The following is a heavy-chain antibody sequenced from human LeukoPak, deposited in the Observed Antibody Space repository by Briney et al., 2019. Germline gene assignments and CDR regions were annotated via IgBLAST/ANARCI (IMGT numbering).Heavy chain of an antibody. CDR2: VSQSGNT. V-gene: IGHV4-34*01. Sequence: SETLSLTCAVYGGSFSGYYWSWIRQSPGKGLEWIGSVSQSGNTYYKSSLKSRVTVSIDTSKNEFSLILTSVTAADTAEYYCARHLYYSASAFWYIDLWGRGTLVIVS. D-gene: IGHD3-10*01. J-gene: IGHJ2*01. CDR3: ARHLYYSASAFWYIDL. CDR1: GGSFSGYY.